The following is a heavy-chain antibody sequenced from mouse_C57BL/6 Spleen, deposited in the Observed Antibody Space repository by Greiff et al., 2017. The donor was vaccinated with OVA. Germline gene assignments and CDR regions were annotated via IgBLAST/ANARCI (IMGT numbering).Heavy chain of an antibody. D-gene: IGHD1-1*01. CDR3: ARFITTVVARGGYFDY. J-gene: IGHJ2*01. V-gene: IGHV1-64*01. Sequence: VQLQQPGAELVKPGASVKLSCKASGYTFTSYWMHWVKQRPGQGLEWIGMIHPNSGSTNYNEKFKSKATLTVDKSSSTAYMQLSSLTSEDSAVYYCARFITTVVARGGYFDYWGQGTTLTVSS. CDR2: IHPNSGST. CDR1: GYTFTSYW.